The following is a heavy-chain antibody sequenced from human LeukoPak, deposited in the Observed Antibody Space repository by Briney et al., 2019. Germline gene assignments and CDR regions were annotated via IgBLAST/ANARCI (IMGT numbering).Heavy chain of an antibody. CDR2: INPNSGGT. D-gene: IGHD3-10*01. CDR1: GYTFTGYY. CDR3: ARAPRMTIYYFDY. Sequence: ASVKVSCKASGYTFTGYYMHWVRQAPGQGLEWMGWINPNSGGTNYAQKFQGRVTMTRDTSISTAYMELSRLRSDDTAVYYCARAPRMTIYYFDYWGQGTLVTVSS. V-gene: IGHV1-2*02. J-gene: IGHJ4*02.